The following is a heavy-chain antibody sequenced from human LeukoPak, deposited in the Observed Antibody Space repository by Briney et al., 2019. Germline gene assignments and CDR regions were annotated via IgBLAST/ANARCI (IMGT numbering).Heavy chain of an antibody. J-gene: IGHJ6*02. Sequence: GASVKVSCKASGYTFTGYYMHWVRQAPGQGLEWMGWINPNSGGTNYAQKFQGRVTMTRDTSISTAYMELSSLRSEDTAVYYCAREWKLKVRRPYYYYGMDVWGQGTTVTVSS. CDR2: INPNSGGT. CDR1: GYTFTGYY. V-gene: IGHV1-2*02. D-gene: IGHD3-10*01. CDR3: AREWKLKVRRPYYYYGMDV.